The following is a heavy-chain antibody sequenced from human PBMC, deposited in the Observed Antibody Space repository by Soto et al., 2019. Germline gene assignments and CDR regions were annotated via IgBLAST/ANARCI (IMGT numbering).Heavy chain of an antibody. Sequence: CVRCTVVDGSSVGYGGRWIRKNTGKGLEWIGEINHSGSTNYNPSLKSRVTISVDTSKNQFSLKLSSVTAADTAVYYCARGSYYYDSSGYYHYWGQGTLVTVSS. CDR3: ARGSYYYDSSGYYHY. D-gene: IGHD3-22*01. V-gene: IGHV4-34*01. CDR2: INHSGST. J-gene: IGHJ4*02. CDR1: DGSSVGYG.